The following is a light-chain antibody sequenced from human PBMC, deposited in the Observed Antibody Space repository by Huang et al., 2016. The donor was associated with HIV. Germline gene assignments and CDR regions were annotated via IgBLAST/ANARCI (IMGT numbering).Light chain of an antibody. J-gene: IGKJ1*01. CDR2: DAS. CDR1: QGVANN. Sequence: EIVMTPSPGTLSVSPAERATLSCRASQGVANNVAWYQQKPGHTPRLLMHDASTKATGIPARFSSSTSGTEFTLTISSLQTEDFAIYYFQQYNNWPPWTFGQGT. CDR3: QQYNNWPPWT. V-gene: IGKV3D-15*01.